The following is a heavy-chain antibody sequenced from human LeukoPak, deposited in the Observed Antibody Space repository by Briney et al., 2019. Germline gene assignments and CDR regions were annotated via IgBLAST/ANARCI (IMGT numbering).Heavy chain of an antibody. V-gene: IGHV4-39*07. CDR2: IYYSGST. CDR3: ATLTGGDDAFDI. J-gene: IGHJ3*02. CDR1: GGSISSSSYY. D-gene: IGHD4-23*01. Sequence: KPSETLSLTCTVSGGSISSSSYYWGWIRQPPGKGLEWIGTIYYSGSTNYNPSLKSRVTISVDTSKNQFSLKLNSVTPADTAVYYCATLTGGDDAFDIWGQGTMVTVSS.